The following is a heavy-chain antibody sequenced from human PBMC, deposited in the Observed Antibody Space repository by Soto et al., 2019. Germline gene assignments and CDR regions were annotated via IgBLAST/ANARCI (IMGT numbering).Heavy chain of an antibody. CDR3: ARDRRSVTTGVFDAFDF. V-gene: IGHV1-18*01. Sequence: QVHLVQSGAEVRKPGASVKVSCKASGYTFSSHGITWVRQAPGQGLEWMGWISTHNGNTNYAQKFQGRVTMSTDTFTTTAYMELRSLRSDYTAVYYCARDRRSVTTGVFDAFDFWGQGTLVTVSS. CDR1: GYTFSSHG. J-gene: IGHJ3*01. D-gene: IGHD4-4*01. CDR2: ISTHNGNT.